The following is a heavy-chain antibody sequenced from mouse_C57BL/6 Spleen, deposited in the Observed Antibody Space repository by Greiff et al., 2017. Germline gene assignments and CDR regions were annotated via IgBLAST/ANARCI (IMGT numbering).Heavy chain of an antibody. CDR2: IDPSDSYT. CDR1: GYTFTSYW. CDR3: ARWGTTVVANFDG. Sequence: QVQLQQPGAELVMPGASVKLSCKASGYTFTSYWMHWVKQRPGQGLEWIGEIDPSDSYTNYNQKFKGKSTLTVDKSSSTAYMQLSSLTSEDSAVYYCARWGTTVVANFDGWGTGTTVTVSS. J-gene: IGHJ1*03. D-gene: IGHD1-1*01. V-gene: IGHV1-69*01.